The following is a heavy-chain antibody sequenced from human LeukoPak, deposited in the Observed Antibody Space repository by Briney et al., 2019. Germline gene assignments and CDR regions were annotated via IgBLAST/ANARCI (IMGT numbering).Heavy chain of an antibody. Sequence: SETLSLTCAVYGGSFSGYYWSWIRQPPGKGLEWIGEINHSGSTNYNPSLKSRVTISVDTSKNQFSLKLSSVTAADTAVYYCAREMAASPPFQHWGQGTLVTVSS. CDR2: INHSGST. V-gene: IGHV4-34*01. CDR3: AREMAASPPFQH. CDR1: GGSFSGYY. J-gene: IGHJ1*01. D-gene: IGHD5-24*01.